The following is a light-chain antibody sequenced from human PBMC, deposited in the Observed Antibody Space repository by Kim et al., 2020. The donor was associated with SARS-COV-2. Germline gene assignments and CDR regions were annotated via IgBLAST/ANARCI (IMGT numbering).Light chain of an antibody. CDR3: QHYSSSPLT. Sequence: SPGERATLSSWASQSVTGSYLAWYQHKRGQAPRLLIYGASSRATGIPDSFSGSGSGTDFTLTISRLEPEDFAVYYCQHYSSSPLTFGGGTKVDIK. V-gene: IGKV3-20*01. CDR1: QSVTGSY. CDR2: GAS. J-gene: IGKJ4*01.